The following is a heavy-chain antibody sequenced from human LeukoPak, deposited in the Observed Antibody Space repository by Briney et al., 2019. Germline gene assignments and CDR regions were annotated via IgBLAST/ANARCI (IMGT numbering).Heavy chain of an antibody. CDR1: GFTFSGPA. CDR2: IRSEANSYAT. V-gene: IGHV3-73*01. J-gene: IGHJ5*02. CDR3: TRLGYYGSGNP. Sequence: GGSLRLSCAASGFTFSGPAMHWVRQASGKGLEWVGRIRSEANSYATAYAASVKGRFTISRDDSKNTAYLQMNSLKTEDTAVYYCTRLGYYGSGNPWGQGTLVTVSS. D-gene: IGHD3-10*01.